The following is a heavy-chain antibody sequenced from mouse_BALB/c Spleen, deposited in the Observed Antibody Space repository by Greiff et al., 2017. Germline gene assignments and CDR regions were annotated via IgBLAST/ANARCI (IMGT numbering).Heavy chain of an antibody. CDR2: ISSGGSYT. CDR3: TREGGYAMDY. J-gene: IGHJ4*01. V-gene: IGHV5-6-4*01. Sequence: DVKLVESGGGLVKPGGSLKLSCAASGFTFSSYTMSWVRQTPEKRLEWVATISSGGSYTYYPDSVKGRFTISRDNAKNTLYLQMSSLKSEDTAMYYCTREGGYAMDYWGQGTSVTVSS. CDR1: GFTFSSYT.